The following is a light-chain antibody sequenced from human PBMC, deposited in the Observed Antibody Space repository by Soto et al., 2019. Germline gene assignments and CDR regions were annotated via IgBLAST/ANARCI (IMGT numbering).Light chain of an antibody. CDR3: CSYTTSSTRV. V-gene: IGLV2-14*01. CDR2: EVT. J-gene: IGLJ1*01. CDR1: SSDVGFYNY. Sequence: QSALTQPASVSGSPGQSIAISCTGSSSDVGFYNYVSWYQQHPGKVPKLIIYEVTNRPSGVSNRFSGSKSGNTSSLTISGIQAEDEADYYCCSYTTSSTRVFGSGTKVTVL.